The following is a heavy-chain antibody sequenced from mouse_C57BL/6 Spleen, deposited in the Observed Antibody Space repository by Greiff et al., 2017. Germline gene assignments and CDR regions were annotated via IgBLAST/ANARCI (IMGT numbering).Heavy chain of an antibody. D-gene: IGHD1-1*01. V-gene: IGHV1-82*01. Sequence: VTLQESGPELVKPGASVKISCKASGYAFSSSWMHWVKQRPGKGLEWIGRIYPGDGDTNYNGKFKGKATLTADKSSSTAYMQLSSLTSEDSAVYFCAREIYYNGSSHWYLDVWGTGTTVTVSS. J-gene: IGHJ1*03. CDR1: GYAFSSSW. CDR2: IYPGDGDT. CDR3: AREIYYNGSSHWYLDV.